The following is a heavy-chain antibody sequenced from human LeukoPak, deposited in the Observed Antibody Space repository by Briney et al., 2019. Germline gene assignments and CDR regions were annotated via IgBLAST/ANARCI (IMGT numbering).Heavy chain of an antibody. D-gene: IGHD3-10*01. CDR3: TTLWFGELSSRYFDY. J-gene: IGHJ4*02. V-gene: IGHV3-66*01. Sequence: GGSLRLSCAASEFSVGSNYMTWVRQAPGKGLEWVSLIYSGGSTYYAAPVKGRFTISRDDSKNTLYLQMNSLKTEDTAVYYCTTLWFGELSSRYFDYWGQGTLVTVPS. CDR2: IYSGGST. CDR1: EFSVGSNY.